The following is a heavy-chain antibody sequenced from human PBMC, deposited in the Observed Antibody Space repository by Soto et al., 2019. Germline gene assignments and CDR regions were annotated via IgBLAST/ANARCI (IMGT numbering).Heavy chain of an antibody. CDR3: AFSSSPFDY. J-gene: IGHJ4*02. V-gene: IGHV3-23*01. CDR1: GFTFSSYA. CDR2: ISDSGGST. Sequence: AGGSLRLSCAASGFTFSSYAMSWVRQAPGKGLEWVSTISDSGGSTYYADSVKGRFTISRDNSKNTLYLQMNSLRAEDTAVYYCAFSSSPFDYWGQGTLVTVSS.